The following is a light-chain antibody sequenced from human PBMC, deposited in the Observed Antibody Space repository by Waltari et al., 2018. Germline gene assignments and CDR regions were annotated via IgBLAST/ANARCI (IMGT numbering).Light chain of an antibody. CDR2: EVS. CDR3: CSYTGAGTL. J-gene: IGLJ3*02. CDR1: NSDIGSYTL. V-gene: IGLV2-23*02. Sequence: QSALTQPASVSGSPGQSITISCTGTNSDIGSYTLVSWYQQQPVRAPKLIIFEVSKRPSGVSNRFSGSRSHNTASLTISGLQAEDEADYYCCSYTGAGTLFGGGTKLTVL.